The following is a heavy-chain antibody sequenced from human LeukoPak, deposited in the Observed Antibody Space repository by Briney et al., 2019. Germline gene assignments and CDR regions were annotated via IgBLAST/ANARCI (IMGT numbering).Heavy chain of an antibody. CDR2: IYPYDSET. CDR3: ARPGITGTTGLDY. CDR1: GYSFTGFW. J-gene: IGHJ4*02. D-gene: IGHD1-20*01. V-gene: IGHV5-51*01. Sequence: GESLKISCKASGYSFTGFWIGWVRQMPGKGLEWMGIIYPYDSETRYSPSFQGQVTISADKSISTAYLQWSSLKASDTAMYYCARPGITGTTGLDYWGQGTLVTVSS.